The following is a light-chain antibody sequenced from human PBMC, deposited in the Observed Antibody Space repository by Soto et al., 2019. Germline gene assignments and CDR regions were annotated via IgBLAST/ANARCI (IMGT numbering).Light chain of an antibody. Sequence: IQLTQSPSSLSASVGDRVTITCRASQGISSYLAWYQQKPVKAPKLLIYAASTLQSGVPSRFSGSGSGTDFTLTISSLQPEDFATYYCQQLNSYLYTFGQGTKLEIK. CDR1: QGISSY. CDR2: AAS. J-gene: IGKJ2*01. V-gene: IGKV1-9*01. CDR3: QQLNSYLYT.